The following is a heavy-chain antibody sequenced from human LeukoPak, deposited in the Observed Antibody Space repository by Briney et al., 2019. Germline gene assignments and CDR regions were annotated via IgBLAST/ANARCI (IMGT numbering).Heavy chain of an antibody. J-gene: IGHJ4*02. CDR1: GFTFSSYA. D-gene: IGHD6-19*01. V-gene: IGHV3-23*01. Sequence: PGGSLRLSCAASGFTFSSYAMSWVRQAPGKGLEWVSAISGSGGSTYYADSVKGRFTISRDNSKNTLYLQMNSLRAEDTAVYYCAKASRSGGRYPIDYWGQGTLVTVSS. CDR3: AKASRSGGRYPIDY. CDR2: ISGSGGST.